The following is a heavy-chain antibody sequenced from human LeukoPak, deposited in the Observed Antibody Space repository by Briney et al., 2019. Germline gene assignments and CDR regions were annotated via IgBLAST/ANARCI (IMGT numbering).Heavy chain of an antibody. J-gene: IGHJ4*02. CDR1: GFDFSSYG. CDR2: ISRSGDMT. CDR3: ARVGATAFDY. Sequence: PGGSLRLSCAASGFDFSSYGMNWFRHAPGKGLQWVSGISRSGDMTYYADSVKGRFTISRDNFKNSLYLQMNSLRAEDTAVYYCARVGATAFDYWGQGTLVTVSS. V-gene: IGHV3-23*01. D-gene: IGHD1-26*01.